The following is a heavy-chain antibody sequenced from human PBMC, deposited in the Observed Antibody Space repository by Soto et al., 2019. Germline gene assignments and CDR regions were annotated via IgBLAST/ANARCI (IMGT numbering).Heavy chain of an antibody. CDR3: ARDPGYGSGSYEYYYYGMDV. J-gene: IGHJ6*02. D-gene: IGHD3-10*01. V-gene: IGHV3-33*01. CDR1: GFTFSSYG. CDR2: IWYDGSNK. Sequence: GGSLRLSCAASGFTFSSYGMHWVRQAPGKGLEWVAVIWYDGSNKYYADSVKGRFTISRDNSKNTLYLQMNSLRAEDTAVYYCARDPGYGSGSYEYYYYGMDVWGQGTTVTVSS.